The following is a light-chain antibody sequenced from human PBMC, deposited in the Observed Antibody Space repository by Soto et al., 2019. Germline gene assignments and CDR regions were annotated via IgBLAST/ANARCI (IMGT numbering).Light chain of an antibody. CDR1: QSVGSY. CDR2: DAS. V-gene: IGKV3-11*01. CDR3: QQRSSSLT. Sequence: EIVLTQSPATLSLSPGDRATLSCRASQSVGSYLGWYQQKPGQAPRLLIYDASNRATGIPARFSGSGSGTEFTLTLSSLEPEDFAVYFCQQRSSSLTFGGGTKVDIK. J-gene: IGKJ4*01.